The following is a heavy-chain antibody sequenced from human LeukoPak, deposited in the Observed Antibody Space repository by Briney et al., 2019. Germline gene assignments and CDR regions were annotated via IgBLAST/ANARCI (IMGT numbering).Heavy chain of an antibody. D-gene: IGHD6-19*01. V-gene: IGHV4-39*07. CDR2: IYYSGST. CDR3: ARETAVAGTYYFDY. CDR1: GGSISSSSYY. J-gene: IGHJ4*02. Sequence: SETLSLTCTVSGGSISSSSYYWGWIRQPPGKGLEWIGSIYYSGSTYYNPSLKSRVTISVDTSKNQFSLKLSSVTAADTAVYYCARETAVAGTYYFDYWGQGTLVTVSS.